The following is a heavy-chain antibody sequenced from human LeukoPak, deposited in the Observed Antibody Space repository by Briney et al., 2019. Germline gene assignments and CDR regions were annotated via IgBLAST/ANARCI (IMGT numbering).Heavy chain of an antibody. V-gene: IGHV3-23*01. D-gene: IGHD3-9*01. Sequence: GASLSLSCAASGFIFRNYAMSWVRQAPGKGLEWVSAITGSGDTTYYTDSARGRFTFPRDNSKHTLYVEMNTLRAEDTAVYYCAKWGDYDILTGYYVSDFWGQGTLVTVSS. J-gene: IGHJ4*02. CDR1: GFIFRNYA. CDR2: ITGSGDTT. CDR3: AKWGDYDILTGYYVSDF.